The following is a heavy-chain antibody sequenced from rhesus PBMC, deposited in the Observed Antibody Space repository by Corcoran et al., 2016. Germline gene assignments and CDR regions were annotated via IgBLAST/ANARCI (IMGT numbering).Heavy chain of an antibody. D-gene: IGHD3-3*01. Sequence: QVQLQESGPGLVKPSETMSLTCAVSGYSISSGYYWGWIRQPPGKGLEYIGYIMGMSGSTYYNPSLKGRVTISKDTSKNQFSLKLSSVTAADTAVYYCARHGGGYLDWFWAFDFWGQGLRVTVSS. CDR1: GYSISSGYY. CDR2: IMGMSGST. V-gene: IGHV4-99*01. CDR3: ARHGGGYLDWFWAFDF. J-gene: IGHJ3*01.